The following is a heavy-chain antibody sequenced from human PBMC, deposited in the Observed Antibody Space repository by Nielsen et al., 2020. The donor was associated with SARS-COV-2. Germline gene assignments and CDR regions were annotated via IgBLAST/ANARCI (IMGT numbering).Heavy chain of an antibody. CDR1: GGSISSGGYS. Sequence: SETLSLTCAVSGGSISSGGYSWNWIRQPPGKGLEWIGYIYLTVRTPYTPSLKSRVTISLDRSKNQFSLKLSSVTAADTAVYYCARGEGITTAGTPLPWFDPWGQGTLVTVSS. D-gene: IGHD6-13*01. CDR3: ARGEGITTAGTPLPWFDP. V-gene: IGHV4-30-2*01. J-gene: IGHJ5*02. CDR2: IYLTVRT.